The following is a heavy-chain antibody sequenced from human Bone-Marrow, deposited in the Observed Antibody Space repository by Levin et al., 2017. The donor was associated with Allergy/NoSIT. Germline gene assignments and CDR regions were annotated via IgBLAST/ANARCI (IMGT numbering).Heavy chain of an antibody. V-gene: IGHV3-7*03. Sequence: LSLTCAASGFTFGSYWMSWVRQAPGKGLEWVANIKEDGSESHYVVSVRGRFTMSRDNSRNSLYLQMNSLRAEHTAVYYCVRGCGGGSCWDYWGQGTLVTVSS. CDR3: VRGCGGGSCWDY. CDR1: GFTFGSYW. J-gene: IGHJ4*02. D-gene: IGHD2-15*01. CDR2: IKEDGSES.